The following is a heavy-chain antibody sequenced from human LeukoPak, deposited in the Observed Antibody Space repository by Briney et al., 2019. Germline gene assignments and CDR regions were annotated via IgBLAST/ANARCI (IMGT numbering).Heavy chain of an antibody. Sequence: GGSLRLSCAASGFTFSGSAMHWVRQASGEGLEWVGRIRSKANSYATAYAASVKGRFTISRDDSKNTAYLQMNSLKTEDTAVYYCTRHSCSSTSCYDYWGQGTLVTVSS. J-gene: IGHJ4*02. CDR1: GFTFSGSA. CDR2: IRSKANSYAT. CDR3: TRHSCSSTSCYDY. V-gene: IGHV3-73*01. D-gene: IGHD2-2*01.